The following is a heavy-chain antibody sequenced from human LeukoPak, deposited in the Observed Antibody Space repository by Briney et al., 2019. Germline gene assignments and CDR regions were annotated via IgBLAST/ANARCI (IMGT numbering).Heavy chain of an antibody. D-gene: IGHD3-10*01. J-gene: IGHJ6*02. CDR3: AKDGIGSGNDYYYYYGMDV. Sequence: GGSLRLSCAASGFTFDDYAMHWVRQAPGKGLEWVSGISWNSGSIGYADSVKGRFTISRDNSKNTLYLQLNSLRAEDTAVYYCAKDGIGSGNDYYYYYGMDVWGQGTTVTVSS. V-gene: IGHV3-9*01. CDR2: ISWNSGSI. CDR1: GFTFDDYA.